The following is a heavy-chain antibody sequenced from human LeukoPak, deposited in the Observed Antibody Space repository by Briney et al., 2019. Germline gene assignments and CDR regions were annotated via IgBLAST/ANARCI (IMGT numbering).Heavy chain of an antibody. D-gene: IGHD3-3*01. CDR3: ATGRGYDFWSDLDY. CDR2: FDPEDGET. Sequence: ASVKVSCKVSGYTLTELSMHWVRPAPGKGLEWMGGFDPEDGETIYAQNLQGRVTMTEDTSTDTAYMELSSLRSEDTAVYYCATGRGYDFWSDLDYWGQGTLVTVSS. CDR1: GYTLTELS. J-gene: IGHJ4*02. V-gene: IGHV1-24*01.